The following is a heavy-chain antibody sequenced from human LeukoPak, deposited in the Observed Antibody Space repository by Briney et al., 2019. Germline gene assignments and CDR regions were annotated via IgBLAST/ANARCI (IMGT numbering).Heavy chain of an antibody. V-gene: IGHV4-59*01. CDR1: GGSISSYY. Sequence: SETLSLTCTVSGGSISSYYWSWIRQPPGKGLEWIGYIYYSGSTNYNPSLKSRVTISVDTSKNQFSLKLSSVTAADTAVYYCARDSSSSMSYYYMDVWGKGTTVTVSS. CDR3: ARDSSSSMSYYYMDV. J-gene: IGHJ6*03. D-gene: IGHD6-6*01. CDR2: IYYSGST.